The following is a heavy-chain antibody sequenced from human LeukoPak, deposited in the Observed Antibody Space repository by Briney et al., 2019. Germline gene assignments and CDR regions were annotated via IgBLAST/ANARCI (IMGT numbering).Heavy chain of an antibody. D-gene: IGHD6-19*01. V-gene: IGHV4-34*01. CDR3: ARVSSSGWLRRPRGFDP. Sequence: TSSETLSLTCAVYGGSFSGYYWSWIRQPPGKGLEWIGEINHSGGTSYNPSLKSRVTISVDTSKNQFSLKLSSVTAADTAVYYCARVSSSGWLRRPRGFDPWGQGTLVTVSS. J-gene: IGHJ5*02. CDR1: GGSFSGYY. CDR2: INHSGGT.